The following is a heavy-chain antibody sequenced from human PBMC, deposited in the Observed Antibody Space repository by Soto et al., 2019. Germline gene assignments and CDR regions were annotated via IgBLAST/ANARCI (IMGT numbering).Heavy chain of an antibody. CDR1: GFTFSSNS. CDR3: ARVIWSGHLTSDL. J-gene: IGHJ5*02. D-gene: IGHD3-3*01. V-gene: IGHV3-48*02. CDR2: ISSSSSTI. Sequence: EVQVVESGGGLVQPGGSLSLSCAAPGFTFSSNSMNWVRQAPGKGLEWISYISSSSSTIYADSVKGRFTISRDNAKNSLYLQMNSLRDEDTAVYYCARVIWSGHLTSDLWGQGTLVTVSS.